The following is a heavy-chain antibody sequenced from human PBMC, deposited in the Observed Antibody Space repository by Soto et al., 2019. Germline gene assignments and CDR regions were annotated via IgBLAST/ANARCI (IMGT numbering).Heavy chain of an antibody. CDR3: ARDWGGGTPDY. V-gene: IGHV3-48*02. D-gene: IGHD3-16*01. J-gene: IGHJ4*02. CDR1: GFTFSSFS. CDR2: ISSSSGTI. Sequence: EVQLVESGGGLVQPGGSLRLSCAASGFTFSSFSMNWVRQAPGKGLEWVSYISSSSGTIYYADSVKGRFTISRENAKNSLYLQMNSLRDDDTAVYYCARDWGGGTPDYWGQGTLVTVSS.